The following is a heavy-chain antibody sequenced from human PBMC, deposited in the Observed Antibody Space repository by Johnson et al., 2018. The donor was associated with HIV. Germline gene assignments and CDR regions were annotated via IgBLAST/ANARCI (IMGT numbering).Heavy chain of an antibody. Sequence: VLLVESGGALVQPGDSLGLSCAVSGFSFRSYWMSWVRQAPGKGLEWVANIKQDGSETFYADSVRGRFTISRDNSKNTLYLQMNSLRAEDTAVYYCARDKGGIVGYDAFDIWGQGTMVTVSS. J-gene: IGHJ3*02. CDR1: GFSFRSYW. CDR2: IKQDGSET. D-gene: IGHD1-26*01. CDR3: ARDKGGIVGYDAFDI. V-gene: IGHV3-7*01.